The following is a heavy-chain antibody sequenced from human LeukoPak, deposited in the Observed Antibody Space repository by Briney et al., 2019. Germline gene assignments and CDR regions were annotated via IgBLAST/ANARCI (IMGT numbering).Heavy chain of an antibody. CDR3: ARGSDYGDYYYYMDV. CDR2: TRNKANSYTT. J-gene: IGHJ6*03. CDR1: GFTFSDHY. V-gene: IGHV3-72*01. Sequence: GGSLRLSCAASGFTFSDHYMDWVRQAPGKGLEWVGRTRNKANSYTTEYAASVKGRFTISRDDSKNSLYLQMNSLKTEDTAVYYCARGSDYGDYYYYMDVWGKGTTVTISS. D-gene: IGHD4-17*01.